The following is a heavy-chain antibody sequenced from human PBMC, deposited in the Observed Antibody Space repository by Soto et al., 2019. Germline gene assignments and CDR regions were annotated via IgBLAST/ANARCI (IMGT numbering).Heavy chain of an antibody. D-gene: IGHD3-22*01. Sequence: GESLKISCKGSGYSFTIYWIGWVRQMPGKGLEWMGIIYPGDSDTGHSPSFQGQVTISADKSISTAYLQWSSLKASDTAMYYCARHGPRVYYDNSDYYYYGMDVWGQGTTVTVSS. CDR3: ARHGPRVYYDNSDYYYYGMDV. CDR2: IYPGDSDT. CDR1: GYSFTIYW. V-gene: IGHV5-51*01. J-gene: IGHJ6*02.